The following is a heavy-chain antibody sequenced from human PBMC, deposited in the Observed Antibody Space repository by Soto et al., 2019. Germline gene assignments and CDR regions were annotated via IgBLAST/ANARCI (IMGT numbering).Heavy chain of an antibody. CDR2: IIPIFGTA. J-gene: IGHJ5*02. D-gene: IGHD4-17*01. V-gene: IGHV1-69*12. CDR3: ASGDFTTVVTPMWFDP. Sequence: QVQLVQSGAEVKKPGSSVKVSCKASGGTFRSYAISWVRQAPGQGLEWMGGIIPIFGTANYAQKFQGRVTITADESTSTAYMELSSLRSEDTAVYYCASGDFTTVVTPMWFDPWGQGTLVTVSS. CDR1: GGTFRSYA.